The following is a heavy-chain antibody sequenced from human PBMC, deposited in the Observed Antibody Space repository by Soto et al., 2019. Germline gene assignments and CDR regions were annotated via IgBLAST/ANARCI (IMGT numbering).Heavy chain of an antibody. CDR2: IYNSVNT. V-gene: IGHV4-30-4*01. D-gene: IGHD3-10*01. CDR1: GDSISNGYYT. J-gene: IGHJ4*02. CDR3: ARGPSGDKVDY. Sequence: QVQLQESGPGLVEPSQTLSLTCTVSGDSISNGYYTWSWIRQPPGKDLEWIGHIYNSVNTYSNPSLKRRVTISADTSKTQFSQKLSSVTAADTAVYYCARGPSGDKVDYWGQGTLVTVS.